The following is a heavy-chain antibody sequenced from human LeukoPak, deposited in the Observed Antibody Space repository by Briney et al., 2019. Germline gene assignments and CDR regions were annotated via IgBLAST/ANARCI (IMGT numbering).Heavy chain of an antibody. CDR2: ISYDGSNK. CDR3: ARDGDYASNGFDY. Sequence: PGGSLRLSCAASGFTFSSYAMHWVRQAPGKGLEWVAVISYDGSNKYYADSVKGRFTISRDNSKNTLYLQMNSLRAEDTAVYYCARDGDYASNGFDYWGQGTLVTVSS. J-gene: IGHJ4*02. CDR1: GFTFSSYA. D-gene: IGHD2-2*01. V-gene: IGHV3-30-3*01.